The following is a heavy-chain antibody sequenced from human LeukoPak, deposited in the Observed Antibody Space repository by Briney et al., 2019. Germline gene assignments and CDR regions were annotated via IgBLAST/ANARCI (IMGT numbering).Heavy chain of an antibody. J-gene: IGHJ4*02. V-gene: IGHV3-23*01. Sequence: GGSLRLSCAASGFIFSSYGMSWVRQAPGKGLEWVSAISGSGGSTYYADSVKGRFTISRDNAKNSLYLQMNSLRAEDTALYYCARGGFWSGYSYYFDYWGQGTLVTVSS. D-gene: IGHD3-3*01. CDR2: ISGSGGST. CDR1: GFIFSSYG. CDR3: ARGGFWSGYSYYFDY.